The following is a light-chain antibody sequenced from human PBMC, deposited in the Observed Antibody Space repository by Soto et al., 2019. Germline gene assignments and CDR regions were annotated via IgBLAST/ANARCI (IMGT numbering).Light chain of an antibody. CDR2: PAS. V-gene: IGKV1-27*01. CDR1: QVISNS. CDR3: QKYDRALT. Sequence: DIQMPQSPSSLSASVGDRVTITCRASQVISNSLAWYQQKAGKAPKLLIYPASTLQSGVPSRFSGSGSGTDFTVTISGLQPEDVGTFYCQKYDRALTFGGGTKVE. J-gene: IGKJ4*01.